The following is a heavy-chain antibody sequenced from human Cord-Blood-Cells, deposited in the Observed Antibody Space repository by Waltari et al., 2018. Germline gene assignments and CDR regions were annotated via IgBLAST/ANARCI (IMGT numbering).Heavy chain of an antibody. CDR1: GYTLTESS. CDR2: FDPEDGET. CDR3: ATDPAGNWNAFDI. Sequence: QVQLVQSGAEVKKPGASVKVSCKVSGYTLTESSMPCVRQAPGKALEWMGGFDPEDGETIYAQKFQGRVTMTEDTSTDTAYMELSSLRSEDTAVYYCATDPAGNWNAFDIWGQGTMVTVSS. V-gene: IGHV1-24*01. J-gene: IGHJ3*02. D-gene: IGHD1-1*01.